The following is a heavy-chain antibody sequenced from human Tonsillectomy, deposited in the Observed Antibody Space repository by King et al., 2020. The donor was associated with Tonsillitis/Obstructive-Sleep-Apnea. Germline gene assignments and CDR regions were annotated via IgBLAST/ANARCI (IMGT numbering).Heavy chain of an antibody. J-gene: IGHJ3*02. V-gene: IGHV3-11*06. D-gene: IGHD3-22*01. CDR1: GFTFSDYY. CDR3: ARVKYSSGYYDAFDI. Sequence: QVQLVESGGGLVKPGGSLRLSCAASGFTFSDYYMSWVYQAPGKGLEWVSYISRIIIYTNNADFVKVRSTISRDNAKNSLDLQMNSLRAEDTAVYYCARVKYSSGYYDAFDIWGQGTMVTVSS. CDR2: ISRIIIYT.